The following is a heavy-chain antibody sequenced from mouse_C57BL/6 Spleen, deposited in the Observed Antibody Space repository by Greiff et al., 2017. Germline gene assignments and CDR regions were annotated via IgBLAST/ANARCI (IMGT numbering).Heavy chain of an antibody. D-gene: IGHD2-5*01. CDR2: IWWDDDK. V-gene: IGHV8-8*01. CDR3: ARIYSKGGYFDV. Sequence: QVTLKESGPGILQPSQTLSLTCSFSGFSLSTFGMGVGWIRQPPGKGLEWLAHIWWDDDKYYNPALKSRLTNSKDTSKNQVILKIANVDTADTATYYCARIYSKGGYFDVWGTGTTVTVSS. CDR1: GFSLSTFGMG. J-gene: IGHJ1*03.